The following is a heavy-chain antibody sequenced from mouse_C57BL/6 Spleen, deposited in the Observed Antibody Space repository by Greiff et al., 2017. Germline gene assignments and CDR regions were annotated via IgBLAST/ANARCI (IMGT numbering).Heavy chain of an antibody. CDR1: GYAFSSSW. CDR2: IYPGDGDT. V-gene: IGHV1-82*01. Sequence: VQLQQSGPELVKPGASVKISCKASGYAFSSSWMNWVKQRPGKGLEWIGRIYPGDGDTNYNGKFKGKATLTADKSSSTAYMQLSSLTSEDSAVYFCARSPSYYYGAAWFAYWGQGTLVTVSA. CDR3: ARSPSYYYGAAWFAY. J-gene: IGHJ3*01. D-gene: IGHD1-1*01.